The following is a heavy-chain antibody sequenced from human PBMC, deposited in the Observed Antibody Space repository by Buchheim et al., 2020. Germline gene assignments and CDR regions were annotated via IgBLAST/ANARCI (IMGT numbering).Heavy chain of an antibody. CDR1: GGSISSSSYY. Sequence: QLQLQESGPGLVKPSETLSLTCTVSGGSISSSSYYWGWIRQPPGQGLEWIGCIYYRGSTYYNPSLKSRVTISVDTSKNQLSLKLSSVTAADTAVYYCARTYYYDSSGYYYFNFDYWGQGTL. D-gene: IGHD3-22*01. CDR3: ARTYYYDSSGYYYFNFDY. CDR2: IYYRGST. V-gene: IGHV4-39*01. J-gene: IGHJ4*02.